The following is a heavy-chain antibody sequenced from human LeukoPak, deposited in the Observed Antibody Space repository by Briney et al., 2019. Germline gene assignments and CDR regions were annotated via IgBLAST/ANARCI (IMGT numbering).Heavy chain of an antibody. Sequence: PGESLKISCKGSGYSFTSYWIGWVRQMPGKGLEWMGIIYPGDSDTRYSPSFQGQVTISADKSISTAYLQWSSLKASDTAMYYCARHIPISGCSGGSCPATRGGDAFDIWGQGTMVTVSS. CDR3: ARHIPISGCSGGSCPATRGGDAFDI. CDR1: GYSFTSYW. CDR2: IYPGDSDT. J-gene: IGHJ3*02. D-gene: IGHD2-15*01. V-gene: IGHV5-51*01.